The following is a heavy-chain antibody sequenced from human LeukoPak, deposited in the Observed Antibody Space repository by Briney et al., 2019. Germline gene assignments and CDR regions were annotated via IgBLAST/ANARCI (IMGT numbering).Heavy chain of an antibody. J-gene: IGHJ4*02. V-gene: IGHV3-23*01. CDR1: GFTFSNYA. Sequence: SGGSLRLSCAASGFTFSNYAMSWVRQAPGKGLEWVSVISGSGGSTYYADSVKGRFTISRDNSKNTLYLQMNSLRAEDTSVYYCAKDHSSGYYYFDYWGQGTLVTLSS. D-gene: IGHD3-22*01. CDR2: ISGSGGST. CDR3: AKDHSSGYYYFDY.